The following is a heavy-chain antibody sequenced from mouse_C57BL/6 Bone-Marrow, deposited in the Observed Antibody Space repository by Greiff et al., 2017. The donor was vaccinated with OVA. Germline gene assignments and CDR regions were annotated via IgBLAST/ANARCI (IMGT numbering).Heavy chain of an antibody. V-gene: IGHV5-17*01. Sequence: EVKLVESGGGLVKPGGSLKLSCAASGFTFSDYGMHWVRQAPEKGLEWVAYISSGSSTIYYADTVKGRFTISRDNAKNTLFLQMTSLRSEDTAMYYCARTQAHYFDYWGQGTTLTVSS. CDR1: GFTFSDYG. J-gene: IGHJ2*01. D-gene: IGHD3-2*02. CDR2: ISSGSSTI. CDR3: ARTQAHYFDY.